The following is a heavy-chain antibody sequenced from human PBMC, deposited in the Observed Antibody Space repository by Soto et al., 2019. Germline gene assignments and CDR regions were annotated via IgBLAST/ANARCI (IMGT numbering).Heavy chain of an antibody. D-gene: IGHD2-15*01. J-gene: IGHJ6*02. CDR2: IWYDGSNK. CDR1: GFTFSSYG. CDR3: ARDIVVVVAALDPYYYGMDV. Sequence: PGGSLRLSCAASGFTFSSYGMHWVRQAPGKGLEWVAVIWYDGSNKYYADSVKGRFTISRDNSKNTLYLQMNSLRAEDTAVYYCARDIVVVVAALDPYYYGMDVWGQGTTVTVSS. V-gene: IGHV3-33*01.